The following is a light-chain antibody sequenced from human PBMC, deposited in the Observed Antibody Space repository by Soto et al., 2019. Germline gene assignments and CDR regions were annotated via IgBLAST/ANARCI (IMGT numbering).Light chain of an antibody. CDR3: QSYDSSLTGYV. V-gene: IGLV1-40*01. J-gene: IGLJ1*01. Sequence: QSVLTQPPSVSGAPGQRVTISCTGSSSNIGAGYDVHWYQQLPGTAPKLLIYGNSNRPSGVPDRFSGSKPGTSASLAITGLQAEEEADYYCQSYDSSLTGYVFGPGTKVTVL. CDR1: SSNIGAGYD. CDR2: GNS.